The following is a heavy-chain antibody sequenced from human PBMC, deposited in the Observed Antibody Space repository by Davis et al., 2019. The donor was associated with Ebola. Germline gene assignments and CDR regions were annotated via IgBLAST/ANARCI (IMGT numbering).Heavy chain of an antibody. V-gene: IGHV3-23*01. Sequence: GGSLRLSCAASGFTFSTYGMNWVRQAPGKGLEWVSTLGLSADTYYADSVKGRFTISRDNSKNTLHLQMNSLRVEDTAIYYCAKDTSNVWFDVWGQGTMVTVSS. CDR2: LGLSADT. J-gene: IGHJ3*01. CDR1: GFTFSTYG. CDR3: AKDTSNVWFDV. D-gene: IGHD6-19*01.